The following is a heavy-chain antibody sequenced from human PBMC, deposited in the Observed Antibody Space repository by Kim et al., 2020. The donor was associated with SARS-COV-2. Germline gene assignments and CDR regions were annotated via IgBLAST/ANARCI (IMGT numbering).Heavy chain of an antibody. J-gene: IGHJ3*02. V-gene: IGHV1-18*01. CDR2: VSGSSGDT. D-gene: IGHD1-1*01. CDR3: ARDWLERRWVDVFVI. CDR1: GYTFSSYG. Sequence: ASVKVSCKASGYTFSSYGISWVRQAPGQGLEWMGWVSGSSGDTNYAENLQDTVTITADTSTSTAYLELTSLRSDDTAVYYCARDWLERRWVDVFVIWGQGTMVSVSS.